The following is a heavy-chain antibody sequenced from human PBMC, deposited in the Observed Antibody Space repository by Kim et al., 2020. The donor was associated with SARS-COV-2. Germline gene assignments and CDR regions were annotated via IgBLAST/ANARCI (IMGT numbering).Heavy chain of an antibody. D-gene: IGHD2-15*01. Sequence: GGSLRLSCVASGFTFSNYGMHWVRQAPGKGLEWVGIVSYEGRNTYYGGSVKGRFNISRDNSKNTLFLQMNSLKTEDTALYYCVKEAAFTTVVVDYYFDYWGQGTLVTVSS. CDR3: VKEAAFTTVVVDYYFDY. CDR1: GFTFSNYG. J-gene: IGHJ4*02. CDR2: VSYEGRNT. V-gene: IGHV3-30*18.